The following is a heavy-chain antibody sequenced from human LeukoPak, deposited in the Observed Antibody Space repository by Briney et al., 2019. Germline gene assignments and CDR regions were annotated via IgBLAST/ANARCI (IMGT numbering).Heavy chain of an antibody. D-gene: IGHD3-10*01. CDR1: GFTFSSYA. Sequence: GGSLRLSCAASGFTFSSYAMHWVRQAPGKGLEWVAVISYDGSNKYYADSVKGRFTISRDNSKNTLYLQMNSLRAEDTAVYYCAREGMVRGALDYWGQGTLVTVSS. CDR3: AREGMVRGALDY. V-gene: IGHV3-30*04. CDR2: ISYDGSNK. J-gene: IGHJ4*02.